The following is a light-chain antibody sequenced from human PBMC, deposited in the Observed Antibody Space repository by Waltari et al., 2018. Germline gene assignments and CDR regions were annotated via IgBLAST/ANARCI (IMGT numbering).Light chain of an antibody. V-gene: IGKV3-20*01. J-gene: IGKJ1*01. CDR2: DTS. Sequence: EVVLTQSPGTLSLSPGERATLSCRASQSVGKYLAWYQQKPGQAPRLLIYDTSTRATGIPDRFSGSGSGTDFSLTISRLEPEDFAVYYCQKYDFLPATFGQGTTVEIK. CDR1: QSVGKY. CDR3: QKYDFLPAT.